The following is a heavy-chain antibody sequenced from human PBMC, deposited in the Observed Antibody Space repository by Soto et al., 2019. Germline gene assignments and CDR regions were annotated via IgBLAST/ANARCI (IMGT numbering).Heavy chain of an antibody. Sequence: ASVKVSCKASGGTFSSYAISWVRQAPGQGLEWMGGIIPIFGTANYAQKFQGRVTITADESTSTAYMELSSLRSEDTAVYYCARDGRGYSSSWHSYYFDYWGQGTLVTVSS. J-gene: IGHJ4*02. V-gene: IGHV1-69*13. CDR3: ARDGRGYSSSWHSYYFDY. CDR1: GGTFSSYA. CDR2: IIPIFGTA. D-gene: IGHD6-13*01.